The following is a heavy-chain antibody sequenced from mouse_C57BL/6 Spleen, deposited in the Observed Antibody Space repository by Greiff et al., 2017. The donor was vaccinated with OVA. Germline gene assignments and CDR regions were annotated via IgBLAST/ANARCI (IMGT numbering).Heavy chain of an antibody. V-gene: IGHV1-61*01. CDR1: GYTFTSYW. J-gene: IGHJ3*01. Sequence: QVQLQQPGAELVRPGSSVKLSCKASGYTFTSYWMDWVKQRPGQGLEWIGNIYPSDSETHYNQKFKDKATLTVDKSSSTAYMQLSSLTSEDSAVYYCARKDYDYDGWFAYRGQGTLVTVSA. CDR2: IYPSDSET. D-gene: IGHD2-4*01. CDR3: ARKDYDYDGWFAY.